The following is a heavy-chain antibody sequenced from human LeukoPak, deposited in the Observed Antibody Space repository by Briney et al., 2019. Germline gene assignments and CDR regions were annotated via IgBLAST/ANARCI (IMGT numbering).Heavy chain of an antibody. Sequence: PGGSLRLSCAASGFTFSSYGLSWVRQAPGKGLEWVSAINGGGFTTYYADSVKGRFTVSRDNSKNTMYLQMNSLRAEDTAVYYCAKGFLSIAVAAFYYYGMDVWGQGTTVTVSS. D-gene: IGHD6-19*01. CDR2: INGGGFTT. V-gene: IGHV3-23*01. CDR3: AKGFLSIAVAAFYYYGMDV. J-gene: IGHJ6*02. CDR1: GFTFSSYG.